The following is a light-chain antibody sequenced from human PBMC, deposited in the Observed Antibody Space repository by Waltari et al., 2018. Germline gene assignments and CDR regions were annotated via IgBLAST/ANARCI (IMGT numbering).Light chain of an antibody. CDR2: VRN. CDR3: NCRDSSGNHR. V-gene: IGLV3-19*01. J-gene: IGLJ2*01. Sequence: SSELTQDPAVSVAVGQTVRITCHGDSLKPYFASWYQQKPGQATLLVIYVRNDRPSGIPDRFFGASTGDKSSLTITGAQAEDEADYFCNCRDSSGNHRFGGGTKLTVL. CDR1: SLKPYF.